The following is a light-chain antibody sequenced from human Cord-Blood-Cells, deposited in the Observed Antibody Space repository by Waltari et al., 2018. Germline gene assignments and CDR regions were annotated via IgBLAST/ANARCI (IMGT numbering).Light chain of an antibody. V-gene: IGKV1-39*01. CDR3: QQSYSTWT. CDR1: QSISSY. J-gene: IGKJ1*01. Sequence: IQMTQSPYSLSSSVGERVTITCRASQSISSYLNWYQQKPGKAPKLLIYAASSLQSGVPSRFSGSGSGTDFTLTISSLQPEDFATYYCQQSYSTWTFGQGTKVEIK. CDR2: AAS.